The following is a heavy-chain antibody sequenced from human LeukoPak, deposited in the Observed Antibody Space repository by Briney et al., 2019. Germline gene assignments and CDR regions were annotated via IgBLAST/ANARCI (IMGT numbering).Heavy chain of an antibody. CDR3: ARDYDGSSLFDY. J-gene: IGHJ4*02. D-gene: IGHD6-6*01. CDR2: IYYSGST. V-gene: IGHV4-59*01. Sequence: SETLSLTCTVSGGSISSYYWSWIRQPPGKGLEWIGYIYYSGSTNYNPSLKSRVTISVDTSKNQFSLKLSSVTAADTDVYYCARDYDGSSLFDYWGQGTLVTVSS. CDR1: GGSISSYY.